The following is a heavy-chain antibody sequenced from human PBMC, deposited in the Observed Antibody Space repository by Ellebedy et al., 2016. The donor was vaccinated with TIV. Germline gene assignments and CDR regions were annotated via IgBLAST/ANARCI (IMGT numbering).Heavy chain of an antibody. Sequence: PGGSLRLSCAASGFTFSDYWMSWVRQAPGKGLEWVANIKQDGSQKYYVDSVKGRFTISRDNAKNSLYLQMNSLRAEDTAVYYCARGGLYGTSVEGFDYWGQGTLVTVSS. D-gene: IGHD4-17*01. CDR3: ARGGLYGTSVEGFDY. CDR1: GFTFSDYW. J-gene: IGHJ4*02. CDR2: IKQDGSQK. V-gene: IGHV3-7*03.